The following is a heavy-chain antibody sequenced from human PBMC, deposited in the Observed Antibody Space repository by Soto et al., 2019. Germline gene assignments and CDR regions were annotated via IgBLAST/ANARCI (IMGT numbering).Heavy chain of an antibody. Sequence: ASVKVSCKASGYTFTGYYMHWGRQAPGQGLEWMGWINPNSVGTKYAQKFQGRVTMTRDTSISTAYMELSRLRSDDTAVYYCARASFVEYSSGPLSYWGQGTLVPVSS. CDR1: GYTFTGYY. D-gene: IGHD6-19*01. J-gene: IGHJ4*02. CDR2: INPNSVGT. CDR3: ARASFVEYSSGPLSY. V-gene: IGHV1-2*02.